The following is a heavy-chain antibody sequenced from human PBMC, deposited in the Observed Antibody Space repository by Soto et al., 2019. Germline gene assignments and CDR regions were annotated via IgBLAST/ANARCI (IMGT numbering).Heavy chain of an antibody. Sequence: SVKVYFKISGYSFARYGVSWVRRAPGQGLEWLGWISGFNGKTEYSQTLRDRVTLTTDTSTGTAYLELRRLKSDDTAIYYCARDRNYIGPAGETWFDLWGQGTLVTVSS. CDR3: ARDRNYIGPAGETWFDL. CDR2: ISGFNGKT. J-gene: IGHJ5*02. CDR1: GYSFARYG. V-gene: IGHV1-18*01. D-gene: IGHD2-15*01.